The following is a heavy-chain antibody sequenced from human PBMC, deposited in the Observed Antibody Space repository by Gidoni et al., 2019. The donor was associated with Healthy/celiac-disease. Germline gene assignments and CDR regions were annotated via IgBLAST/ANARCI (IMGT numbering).Heavy chain of an antibody. V-gene: IGHV2-5*02. CDR2: IYWDDDK. CDR3: AQGIWKHAAVPAEYFQH. J-gene: IGHJ1*01. CDR1: GFSLSTSGVG. Sequence: QITLKESGPTLVKPTQTLTLTCTFSGFSLSTSGVGVGWIRQPPGKALEWLALIYWDDDKRYSPSLKSRLTITKDTSKNQVVLTMTNMDPVDTATYYCAQGIWKHAAVPAEYFQHWGQGTLVTVSS. D-gene: IGHD6-13*01.